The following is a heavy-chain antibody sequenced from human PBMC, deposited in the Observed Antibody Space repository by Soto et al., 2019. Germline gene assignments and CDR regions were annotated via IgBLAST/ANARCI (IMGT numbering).Heavy chain of an antibody. Sequence: QVQLVQSGAEVKKPGASVKVSCKASGYTFTSYDINWVRQATGQGLEWMGWMNPNSGNTGYAQKFQGRVTMTRNTSIRTAYMELSSLRSEDTAVYYCARGTYSSGWYGPSTDLGWFDPWGQGTLVTVSS. CDR2: MNPNSGNT. CDR3: ARGTYSSGWYGPSTDLGWFDP. V-gene: IGHV1-8*01. D-gene: IGHD6-19*01. CDR1: GYTFTSYD. J-gene: IGHJ5*02.